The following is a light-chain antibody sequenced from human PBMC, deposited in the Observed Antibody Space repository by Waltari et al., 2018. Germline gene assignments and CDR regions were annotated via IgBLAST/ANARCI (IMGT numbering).Light chain of an antibody. CDR1: QNINDW. J-gene: IGKJ1*01. V-gene: IGKV1-5*03. Sequence: DIQMTQSPSTLSASVGDRVTITCRASQNINDWLAWYQQKPGKAPKVLIYKASNLESGVPSRFSGSGSGTDFTLTISSLQPDDFATYYCQQYYSYPRTFGQGTKEEIK. CDR2: KAS. CDR3: QQYYSYPRT.